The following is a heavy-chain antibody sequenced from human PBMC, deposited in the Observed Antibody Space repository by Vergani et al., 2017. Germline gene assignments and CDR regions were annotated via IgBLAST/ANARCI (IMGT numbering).Heavy chain of an antibody. J-gene: IGHJ4*02. V-gene: IGHV1-69*02. Sequence: QVQLVQSGAEVKTPGSSVKVSCKASGGTFSSYTISWVRQAPGQGLEWMGRIIPSLGIANYAQKFQGRVTITADKSTSTAYMELSSLRSEDTAVYCCARXKGESSSFHGGFGYWGQGTLVTVSS. D-gene: IGHD6-13*01. CDR1: GGTFSSYT. CDR2: IIPSLGIA. CDR3: ARXKGESSSFHGGFGY.